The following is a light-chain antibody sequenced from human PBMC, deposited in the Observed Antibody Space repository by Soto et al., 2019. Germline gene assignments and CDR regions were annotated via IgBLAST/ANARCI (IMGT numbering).Light chain of an antibody. CDR3: QHRSSWPPKLT. CDR1: QSLSSY. J-gene: IGKJ4*01. Sequence: EIVLTQSPATLSLSPGERATLSCRASQSLSSYLAWYQQKPGQAPRLLIYDASNRATGIPARFSGSGSGTDFTLTISSLEPADFAVYYCQHRSSWPPKLTFGGGTKVEIK. CDR2: DAS. V-gene: IGKV3-11*01.